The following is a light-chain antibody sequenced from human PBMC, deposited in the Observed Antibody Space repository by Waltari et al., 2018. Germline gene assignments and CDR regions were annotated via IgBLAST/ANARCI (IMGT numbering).Light chain of an antibody. CDR1: QSVSRT. V-gene: IGKV3-20*01. J-gene: IGKJ1*01. Sequence: LSCMASQSVSRTLAWYQQKPGQAPRLLIYGASSRATGIPDRFSGSGSGTDFSLTISRLEPDDSAVYFCQHYVSLPATFGQGTKVEIK. CDR2: GAS. CDR3: QHYVSLPAT.